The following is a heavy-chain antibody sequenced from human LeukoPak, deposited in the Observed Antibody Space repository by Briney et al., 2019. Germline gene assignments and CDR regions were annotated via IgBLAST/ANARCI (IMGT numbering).Heavy chain of an antibody. D-gene: IGHD6-19*01. CDR2: IYYSGST. V-gene: IGHV4-59*12. CDR3: ARDYSSGWEFDY. J-gene: IGHJ4*02. Sequence: SETLSLTCTVSGGSISSYYWSWIRQPPGKGLEWIGYIYYSGSTNYNPSLKCRVTISVDTSKNQFSLKLSSVTAADTAVYYCARDYSSGWEFDYWGQGTLVTVSS. CDR1: GGSISSYY.